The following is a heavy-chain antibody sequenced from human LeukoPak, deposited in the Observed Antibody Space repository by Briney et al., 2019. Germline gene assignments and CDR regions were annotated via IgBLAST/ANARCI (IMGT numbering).Heavy chain of an antibody. V-gene: IGHV1-2*02. CDR1: GYTFTGYY. D-gene: IGHD2/OR15-2a*01. CDR2: INPNSGGT. CDR3: ARDCNRVVYPPGAFDI. Sequence: PEASVKVSCEASGYTFTGYYMHWVRQAPGQGLEWMGWINPNSGGTNYAQKFQGRVTMTRDTSISTAYMELSRLRSDDTAVYYCARDCNRVVYPPGAFDIWGQGTMVTVSS. J-gene: IGHJ3*02.